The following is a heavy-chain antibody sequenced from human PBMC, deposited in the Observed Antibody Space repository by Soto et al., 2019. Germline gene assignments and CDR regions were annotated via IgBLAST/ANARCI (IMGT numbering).Heavy chain of an antibody. CDR3: ARAVIPAAPYAY. CDR1: GSSISSGDHY. V-gene: IGHV4-30-4*01. CDR2: IYHTGST. J-gene: IGHJ4*02. Sequence: SETLSLTCTVSGSSISSGDHYWSWIRQPPGKGLEWIGYIYHTGSTYFNPSLKSRISMSVDTSKNQIYLNVTSVTAADAAVYFCARAVIPAAPYAYWGQGTLVTVSS. D-gene: IGHD2-2*01.